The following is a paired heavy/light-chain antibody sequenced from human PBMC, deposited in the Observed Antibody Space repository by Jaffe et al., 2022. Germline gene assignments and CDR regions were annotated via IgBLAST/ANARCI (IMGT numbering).Heavy chain of an antibody. V-gene: IGHV3-30*02. Sequence: QVQLVESGGGVVQPGGSLRLSCAASGFTFNTFGMHWVRQAPGKGLEWVAFIRYDGNNKYYADSVKGRFTISRDNSKNTLYLQMNSLRVEDSAVYYCAKGHRQWPTGWFDPWGQGTLVTVSS. D-gene: IGHD6-19*01. CDR2: IRYDGNNK. CDR3: AKGHRQWPTGWFDP. CDR1: GFTFNTFG. J-gene: IGHJ5*02.
Light chain of an antibody. CDR1: QSLLHSDGKTY. V-gene: IGKV2D-29*01. CDR3: MHSVQLPLT. CDR2: EVS. J-gene: IGKJ4*01. Sequence: DIVMTQTPLSLSVTPGQPASISCKSSQSLLHSDGKTYLYWYLQKPGQPPQLLIYEVSNRFSGVPDRFSGSGSGTDFTLKISRVEAEDVGIYYCMHSVQLPLTFGGGTKVEIK.